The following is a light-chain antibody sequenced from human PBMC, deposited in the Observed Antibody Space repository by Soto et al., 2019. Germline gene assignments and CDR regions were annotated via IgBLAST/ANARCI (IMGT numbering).Light chain of an antibody. V-gene: IGLV2-14*01. CDR3: SSYTSSSAYGV. CDR2: DVS. CDR1: SSDVGGYNY. Sequence: QSVLTQPASVSGSPGQSITISCTGTSSDVGGYNYVSWYKQHPGKAPKLMIYDVSNRPSGVSNRFSGSKSGNTASLTISGLQAEDEADYYCSSYTSSSAYGVFGGGTKVTVL. J-gene: IGLJ2*01.